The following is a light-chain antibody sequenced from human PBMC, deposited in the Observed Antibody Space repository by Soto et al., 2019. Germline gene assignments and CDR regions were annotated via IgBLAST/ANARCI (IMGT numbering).Light chain of an antibody. V-gene: IGKV3-15*01. CDR3: QQYHNWWT. CDR1: QNIGSN. J-gene: IGKJ1*01. Sequence: EIVMTQSPATLSVSPGERVTLSCRASQNIGSNLAWYQQKFGQAPRLLIYGASTRVTGIPARISGSGSGTEFTLTITSLQSEDFGVDHCQQYHNWWTFGHGNKVDFK. CDR2: GAS.